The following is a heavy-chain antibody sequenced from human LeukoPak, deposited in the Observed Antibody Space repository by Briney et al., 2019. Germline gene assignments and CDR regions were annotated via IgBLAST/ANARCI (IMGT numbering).Heavy chain of an antibody. CDR3: ARHTLYGSGSYYVYYFDY. J-gene: IGHJ4*02. CDR2: ISTYNGNT. D-gene: IGHD3-10*01. V-gene: IGHV1-18*01. Sequence: ASVTVSCKASGYTFTIYAISWVRQAPGQGLEWMGWISTYNGNTNYAQKFQGRVTMTTDTSTSAAYMELRSLRSDDTAVYYCARHTLYGSGSYYVYYFDYWGQGTLVTVSS. CDR1: GYTFTIYA.